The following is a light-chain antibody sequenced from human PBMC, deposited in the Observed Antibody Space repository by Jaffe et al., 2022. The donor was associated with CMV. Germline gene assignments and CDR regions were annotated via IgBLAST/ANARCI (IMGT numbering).Light chain of an antibody. V-gene: IGKV3-15*01. CDR3: QQYNNWPVT. CDR1: QSISSN. Sequence: EILMTQSPATLSVSPGERATLSCRASQSISSNLAWYQQKPGQAPRLLIYGASTRATGIPARFSGSGSGTEFTLTISSLQSEDFAVYYCQQYNNWPVTFGGGTKVEIK. CDR2: GAS. J-gene: IGKJ4*01.